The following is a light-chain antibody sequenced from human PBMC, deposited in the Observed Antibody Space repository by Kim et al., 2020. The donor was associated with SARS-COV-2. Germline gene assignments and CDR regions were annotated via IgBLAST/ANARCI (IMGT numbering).Light chain of an antibody. Sequence: GRTARIDGGGNSIVSKGGHWYQQMPGQAPVLVISYASCRPSGIPGRFAGSNAGNTATLTVSRVEAGDEAGYYCQVWDSSSDHRVVFGGGTQLTVL. CDR1: SIVSKG. CDR3: QVWDSSSDHRVV. J-gene: IGLJ2*01. V-gene: IGLV3-21*04. CDR2: YAS.